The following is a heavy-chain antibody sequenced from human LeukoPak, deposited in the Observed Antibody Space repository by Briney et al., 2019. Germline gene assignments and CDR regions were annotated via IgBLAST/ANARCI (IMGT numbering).Heavy chain of an antibody. D-gene: IGHD6-13*01. Sequence: GGSLRLSCAASGFTFSSYGMHWVRQAPDKGLEWVAVISYDGSNKYYADSVKGRFTISRDNSKNTLYLQMNSLRAEDTAVYYCAKDRSSSWYEGPFNGMDVWGQGTTVTVSS. CDR2: ISYDGSNK. V-gene: IGHV3-30*18. CDR3: AKDRSSSWYEGPFNGMDV. J-gene: IGHJ6*02. CDR1: GFTFSSYG.